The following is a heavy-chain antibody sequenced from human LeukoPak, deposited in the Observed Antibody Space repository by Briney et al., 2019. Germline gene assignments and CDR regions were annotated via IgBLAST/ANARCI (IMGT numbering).Heavy chain of an antibody. J-gene: IGHJ4*02. CDR2: IRSKAYGGTT. Sequence: PGRSLRLSCTASGFTFGDYAMSWFRQAPGKGLEWVGFIRSKAYGGTTEYAASVKGRFTISRGDSKSIAYLQMNSLKTEDTAVYYCTRDPNDYVWGSYRALDYWGQGTLVTVSS. CDR3: TRDPNDYVWGSYRALDY. V-gene: IGHV3-49*03. D-gene: IGHD3-16*02. CDR1: GFTFGDYA.